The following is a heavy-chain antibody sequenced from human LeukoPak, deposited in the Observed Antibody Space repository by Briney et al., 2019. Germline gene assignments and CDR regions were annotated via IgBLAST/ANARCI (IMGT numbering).Heavy chain of an antibody. Sequence: GASVKVSCKASGYTFTSYGISWVRQAPGQGLEWMGWISAYNGNTNYAQKLQGKVTMTTDTSTSTAYMELSSLRSEDTAVYYCAREGGWYYYGMDVWGQGTTVTVSS. CDR2: ISAYNGNT. V-gene: IGHV1-18*01. CDR1: GYTFTSYG. D-gene: IGHD5-12*01. J-gene: IGHJ6*02. CDR3: AREGGWYYYGMDV.